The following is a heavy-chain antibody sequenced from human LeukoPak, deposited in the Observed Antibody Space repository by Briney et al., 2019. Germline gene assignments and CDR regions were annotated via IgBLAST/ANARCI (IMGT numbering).Heavy chain of an antibody. J-gene: IGHJ4*02. CDR3: ARREESGWRHFDS. V-gene: IGHV4-39*01. D-gene: IGHD6-19*01. CDR2: IYYTGST. CDR1: GGSIYGSSYY. Sequence: SETLSLTCIVSGGSIYGSSYYWGWIRQPPGKGLEWVGYIYYTGSTYYNPSLKSRVTISLDTSKNQFSLKLSSVTAADTAVYYCARREESGWRHFDSWGQGTLVTVSS.